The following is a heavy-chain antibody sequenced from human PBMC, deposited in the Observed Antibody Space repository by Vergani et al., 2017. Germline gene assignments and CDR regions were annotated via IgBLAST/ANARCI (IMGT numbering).Heavy chain of an antibody. Sequence: EVQLLESGGGLVQPGGSLRLSCAASGFSFSGNAMSWVRQAPGKGLEWVSVIYSGGSTYYADSVKGRFTISRDNSKNTLYLQMNSLRAEDTAVYYCARSAAFDIWGQGTMVTVSS. V-gene: IGHV3-23*03. J-gene: IGHJ3*02. CDR2: IYSGGST. CDR3: ARSAAFDI. CDR1: GFSFSGNA.